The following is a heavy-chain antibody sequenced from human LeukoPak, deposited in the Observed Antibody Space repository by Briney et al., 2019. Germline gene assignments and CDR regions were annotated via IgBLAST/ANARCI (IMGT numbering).Heavy chain of an antibody. CDR1: GGTFSSHA. CDR3: ALSWGYSYGYDY. J-gene: IGHJ4*02. CDR2: IIPIFGTA. D-gene: IGHD5-18*01. V-gene: IGHV1-69*06. Sequence: GASVKVSCKASGGTFSSHAISWVRQAPGQGLEWMGGIIPIFGTANYAQKFQGRVTITADKSTSTAYMELSSLRSEDTAVYYCALSWGYSYGYDYWGQGTLVTVSS.